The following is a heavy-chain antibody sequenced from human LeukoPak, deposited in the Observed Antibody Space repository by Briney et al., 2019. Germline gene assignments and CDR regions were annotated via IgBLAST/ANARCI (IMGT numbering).Heavy chain of an antibody. CDR3: ATLNIESSSGWFFRS. Sequence: PSETLSLTCHVSGGYITTYYWSWIRQPPGKGLEWIGYAYYSGSNEYNPSLRSRVTMSADASRNQFSLTLSSVTAADTAIYYCATLNIESSSGWFFRSWGQGTLVIVSS. D-gene: IGHD6-19*01. CDR1: GGYITTYY. V-gene: IGHV4-59*01. CDR2: AYYSGSN. J-gene: IGHJ5*02.